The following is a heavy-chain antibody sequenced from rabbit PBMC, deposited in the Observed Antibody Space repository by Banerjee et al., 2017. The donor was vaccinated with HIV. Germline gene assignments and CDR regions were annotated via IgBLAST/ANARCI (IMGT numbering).Heavy chain of an antibody. D-gene: IGHD6-1*01. CDR1: GFSFSSSDY. CDR2: IHRGSSGNT. CDR3: ARGDATTGYEINL. Sequence: QSLEESGGDLVKPGASLTLTCTASGFSFSSSDYMCWVRQAAGTGLEWIAFIHRGSSGNTCYGSWAWGRFAISKISSTRVTRQMARLTAADTATYFCARGDATTGYEINLWGQGTLVTVS. J-gene: IGHJ4*01. V-gene: IGHV1S40*01.